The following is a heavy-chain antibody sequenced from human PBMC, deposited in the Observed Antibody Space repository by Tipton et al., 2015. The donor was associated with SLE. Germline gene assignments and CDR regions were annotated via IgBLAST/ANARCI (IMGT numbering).Heavy chain of an antibody. CDR3: ARFEGGYSGYFFDY. J-gene: IGHJ4*02. CDR2: IYYSGST. V-gene: IGHV4-31*11. D-gene: IGHD5-12*01. CDR1: GGSFSGYY. Sequence: TLSLTCAVYGGSFSGYYWTWIRQYPGKCLEWIGYIYYSGSTYYNPSLQSRVTISSDTSKNQFSLELNSVTAADTAVYFCARFEGGYSGYFFDYWGQGTLVTVSS.